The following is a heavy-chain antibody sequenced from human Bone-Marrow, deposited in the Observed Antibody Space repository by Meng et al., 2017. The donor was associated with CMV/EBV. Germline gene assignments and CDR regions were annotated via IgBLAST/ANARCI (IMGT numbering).Heavy chain of an antibody. D-gene: IGHD3-10*01. V-gene: IGHV3-30-3*01. CDR1: GFTFSNYA. CDR2: ISYDGSNK. CDR3: ARGREDY. J-gene: IGHJ4*02. Sequence: GESLKISCAASGFTFSNYAMHWVRQAPGKGLEWVAVISYDGSNKYYADSVKGRFTISRDNSKNTLYLQMNSLRAEDTAVYYCARGREDYWGQGTLVTVSS.